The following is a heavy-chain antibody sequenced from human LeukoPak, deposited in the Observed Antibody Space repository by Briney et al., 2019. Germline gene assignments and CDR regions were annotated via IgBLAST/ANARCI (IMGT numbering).Heavy chain of an antibody. Sequence: GGSLRLSCAASGFTFSSCWMSWVRQAPGKGLEWVANIKQDGSEKYYVDSVKGRFTISRDNAKNSLYLQMNSLRAEDTAVYYCARKRGYYYGSGSYYLFDYWGQGTLVTVSS. J-gene: IGHJ4*02. CDR2: IKQDGSEK. V-gene: IGHV3-7*01. CDR3: ARKRGYYYGSGSYYLFDY. D-gene: IGHD3-10*01. CDR1: GFTFSSCW.